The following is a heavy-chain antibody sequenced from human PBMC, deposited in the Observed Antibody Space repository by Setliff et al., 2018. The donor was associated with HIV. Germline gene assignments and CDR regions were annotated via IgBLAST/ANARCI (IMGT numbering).Heavy chain of an antibody. CDR2: IEPSGGGT. Sequence: GASVKVSCKASGYTFTAYYIHWVRQAPGHELQLMGRIEPSGGGTNYIQKFQGRVTITRDTSIYTVYMELTGLTSDDTAVYYCARQDHSSVNTGSLYAFDVWGQGTMVTVSS. CDR3: ARQDHSSVNTGSLYAFDV. CDR1: GYTFTAYY. J-gene: IGHJ3*01. V-gene: IGHV1-2*06. D-gene: IGHD2-8*02.